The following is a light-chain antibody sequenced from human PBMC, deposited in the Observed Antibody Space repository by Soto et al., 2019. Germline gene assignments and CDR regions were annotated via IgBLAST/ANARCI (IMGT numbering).Light chain of an antibody. J-gene: IGKJ5*01. Sequence: QLSQFPYTLSASVGDRVTITCRASQGVSSHLAWHQQKPGKAPKLLIYEVSTLQSGVPSRFSGSGSGTDFTLTISSLQPEDFATYYCHHLHSYPITFGQGTRLEIK. V-gene: IGKV1-9*01. CDR1: QGVSSH. CDR3: HHLHSYPIT. CDR2: EVS.